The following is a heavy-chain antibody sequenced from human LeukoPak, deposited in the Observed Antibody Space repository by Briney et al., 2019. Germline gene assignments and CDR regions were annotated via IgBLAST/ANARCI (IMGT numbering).Heavy chain of an antibody. CDR2: IIPILGIA. CDR1: GYTFTGYY. D-gene: IGHD3-22*01. J-gene: IGHJ4*02. CDR3: ARGRDYYDSSGYSQDY. Sequence: ASVKVSCKASGYTFTGYYMHWVRQAPGQGLEWMGRIIPILGIANYAQKFQGRVTITADKSTSTAYMELSSLRSEDTAVYYCARGRDYYDSSGYSQDYWGQGTLVTVSS. V-gene: IGHV1-69*04.